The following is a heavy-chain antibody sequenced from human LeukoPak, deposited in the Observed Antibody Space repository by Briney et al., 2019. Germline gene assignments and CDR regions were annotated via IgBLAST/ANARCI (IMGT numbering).Heavy chain of an antibody. V-gene: IGHV3-15*01. Sequence: GGSLRLSCAASGFTFSSYAMSWVRQAPGKGLEWVGRIKSKTDGGTTDYAAPVKGRFTISRDDSKNTLYLQMHSLRAEDTAVYYCAREVLGSPYARYFDWLFRDSGSYYSDYWGQGTLVTVSS. D-gene: IGHD3-9*01. CDR1: GFTFSSYA. CDR3: AREVLGSPYARYFDWLFRDSGSYYSDY. J-gene: IGHJ4*02. CDR2: IKSKTDGGTT.